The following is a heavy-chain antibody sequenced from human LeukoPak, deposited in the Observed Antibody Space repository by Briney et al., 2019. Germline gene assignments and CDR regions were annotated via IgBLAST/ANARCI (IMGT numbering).Heavy chain of an antibody. J-gene: IGHJ4*02. Sequence: PSGTLSLTCAVSGDSISSKNWWNWVRQPPGKGLEWIGEIYHGGNTNYNPSLKSRVTISVDKSKNQFSPILSSVTAADTAVYYCARDREYSKSWSFDYWGQGTLVTVSS. CDR2: IYHGGNT. V-gene: IGHV4-4*02. D-gene: IGHD6-13*01. CDR1: GDSISSKNW. CDR3: ARDREYSKSWSFDY.